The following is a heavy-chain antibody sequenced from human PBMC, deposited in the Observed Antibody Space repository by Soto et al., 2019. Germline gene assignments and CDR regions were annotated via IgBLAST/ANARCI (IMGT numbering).Heavy chain of an antibody. CDR3: ARANYSGSGRYRLLDV. CDR2: MNPNSGNT. CDR1: GYTFISYD. D-gene: IGHD3-10*01. V-gene: IGHV1-8*01. Sequence: ASVKVSCKASGYTFISYDINWVRQATGQGLEWMGWMNPNSGNTGYAQKFQGRVTMTRSTSISTAYMELSSLTSEDTAVYYCARANYSGSGRYRLLDVWGNGTTVTVSS. J-gene: IGHJ6*04.